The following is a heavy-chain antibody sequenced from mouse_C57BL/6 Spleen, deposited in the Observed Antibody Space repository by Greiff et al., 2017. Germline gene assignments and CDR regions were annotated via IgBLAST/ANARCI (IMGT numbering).Heavy chain of an antibody. CDR1: GFTFSSYA. V-gene: IGHV5-9-1*02. J-gene: IGHJ4*01. CDR2: ISSGGDYL. D-gene: IGHD3-1*01. Sequence: EVKLMESGEGLVKPGGSLKLSCAASGFTFSSYAMSWVRQTPEKRLEWVAYISSGGDYLYYADTVKGRFTISRDNARNTLYLQMSSLKSEDTAMHYCTRDRGDYWGQGTSVTVSS. CDR3: TRDRGDY.